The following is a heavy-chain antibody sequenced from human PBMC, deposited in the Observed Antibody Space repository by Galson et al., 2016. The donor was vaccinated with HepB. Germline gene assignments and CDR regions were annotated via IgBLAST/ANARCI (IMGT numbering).Heavy chain of an antibody. CDR3: ASWWQTPASYFDY. Sequence: SLRLSCAASGFTFSSDWMSWVRHAPGKGLEWVANINQEGSEKYYVDSVRGRFTISRDNAKNSLYLQMNSLRAEDTAVYYCASWWQTPASYFDYWGQGTLVTVSS. J-gene: IGHJ4*02. CDR1: GFTFSSDW. D-gene: IGHD2-8*02. V-gene: IGHV3-7*01. CDR2: INQEGSEK.